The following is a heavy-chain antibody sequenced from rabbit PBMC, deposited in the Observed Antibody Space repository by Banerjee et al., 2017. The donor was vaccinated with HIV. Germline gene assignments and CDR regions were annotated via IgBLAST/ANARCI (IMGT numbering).Heavy chain of an antibody. D-gene: IGHD2-1*01. CDR1: GFSFSSGDD. CDR3: VRLDGGADL. Sequence: QEQLVESGGGLVTLGGSLTLTCKASGFSFSSGDDMYWVRQAPGKGLEWIGCIYTGSGSIYYASWAKGRFTVSKTSSTTVTLQMNSLTAADTATYFCVRLDGGADLWGPGTLVTVS. J-gene: IGHJ4*01. V-gene: IGHV1S45*01. CDR2: IYTGSGSI.